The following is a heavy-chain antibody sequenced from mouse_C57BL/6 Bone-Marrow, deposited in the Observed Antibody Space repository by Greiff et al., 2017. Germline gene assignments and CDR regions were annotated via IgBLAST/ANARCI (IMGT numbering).Heavy chain of an antibody. V-gene: IGHV1-52*01. CDR1: GYTFTSYW. Sequence: QVQLQQPGAELVRPGSSVKLSCKASGYTFTSYWMHWVKQRPIQGLEWIGNIDPSDSETHYNQKFKDKATLTVDKSSSTAYMQLSSLTSEDSAVYYCARGGLPAWFAYWGQGTLVTVSA. D-gene: IGHD2-2*01. CDR3: ARGGLPAWFAY. CDR2: IDPSDSET. J-gene: IGHJ3*01.